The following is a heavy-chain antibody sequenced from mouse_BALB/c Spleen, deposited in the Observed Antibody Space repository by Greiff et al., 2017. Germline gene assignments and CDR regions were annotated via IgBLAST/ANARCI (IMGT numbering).Heavy chain of an antibody. CDR3: ARALAYCYAMDY. V-gene: IGHV3-6*02. CDR1: GYTITSGYY. J-gene: IGHJ4*01. Sequence: VQLKEPGPGLVKPSQSLTLTCSVTGYTITSGYYWNWIRQRPGTLLEWMGYISYDGSNNYNPSLKNRIAITRVESKNHFFLKLNSVTTEDTATYYCARALAYCYAMDYWGQGTSVTVSS. CDR2: ISYDGSN.